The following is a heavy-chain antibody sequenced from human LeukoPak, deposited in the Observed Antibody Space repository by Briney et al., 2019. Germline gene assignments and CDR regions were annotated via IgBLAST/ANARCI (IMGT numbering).Heavy chain of an antibody. Sequence: GRSLRLSCGASGFTFNHYGMHWVRQAPGKGLEGVAVIWYDGSNTFYADSVKGRFTISRDNSNNTLYLQVNSLRAEDTAVYYCARDLYGGNSASWVDLWGQGTLVTVSS. D-gene: IGHD4-23*01. CDR1: GFTFNHYG. V-gene: IGHV3-33*01. CDR2: IWYDGSNT. J-gene: IGHJ5*02. CDR3: ARDLYGGNSASWVDL.